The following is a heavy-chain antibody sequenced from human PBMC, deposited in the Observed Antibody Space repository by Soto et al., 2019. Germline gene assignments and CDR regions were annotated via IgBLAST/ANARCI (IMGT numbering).Heavy chain of an antibody. Sequence: QVQLVQSGAEEKKPGASVKVSCKTSGYTFTTWPIQWVRQAPGQRLEWMGWINVGNGITKYSQKFQGRVTITRGTSASIVYMELSSLRSEATAVYYCARGGGSSKGYAFDPWGQGALVTVSS. V-gene: IGHV1-3*05. CDR2: INVGNGIT. CDR3: ARGGGSSKGYAFDP. D-gene: IGHD6-13*01. CDR1: GYTFTTWP. J-gene: IGHJ5*02.